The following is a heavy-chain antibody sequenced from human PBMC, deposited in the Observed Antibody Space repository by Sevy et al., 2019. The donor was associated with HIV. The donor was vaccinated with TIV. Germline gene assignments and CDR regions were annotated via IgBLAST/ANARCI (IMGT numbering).Heavy chain of an antibody. D-gene: IGHD5-12*01. CDR3: ARDPPPYSGYDYDSPLDYYYGMDV. CDR1: GFTFSDYY. V-gene: IGHV3-11*01. J-gene: IGHJ6*02. CDR2: ISSSGSTI. Sequence: GGSLRLSCAASGFTFSDYYMSWIRQAPGKGLEWVSYISSSGSTIYYADSVKGRFTISRDNAKNSLYLQMNSLRAEDTALYYCARDPPPYSGYDYDSPLDYYYGMDVWGQGTTVTVSS.